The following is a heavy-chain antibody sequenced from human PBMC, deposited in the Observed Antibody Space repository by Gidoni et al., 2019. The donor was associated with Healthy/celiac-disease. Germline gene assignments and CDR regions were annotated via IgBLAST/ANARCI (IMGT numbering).Heavy chain of an antibody. V-gene: IGHV4-39*01. CDR2: IYYSGST. D-gene: IGHD3-10*01. Sequence: QLQLQESGPGLVKPSETLSLTCTVSGGSISSSSYYWGWIRQPPGKGLEWTGSIYYSGSTYYNPSLKSRVTISVDTSKNQFSLKLSSVTAADTAVYYCARHWAVREIYYYGMDVWGQGTTVTVSS. J-gene: IGHJ6*02. CDR3: ARHWAVREIYYYGMDV. CDR1: GGSISSSSYY.